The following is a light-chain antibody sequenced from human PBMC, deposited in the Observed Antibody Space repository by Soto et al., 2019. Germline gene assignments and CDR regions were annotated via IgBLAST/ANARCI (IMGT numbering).Light chain of an antibody. CDR2: DTS. CDR3: LLSYSGARVV. V-gene: IGLV7-46*01. CDR1: TGAVTSGHY. J-gene: IGLJ2*01. Sequence: QAVVTQEPSLTVSPGGTVTLTCGSSTGAVTSGHYPYWFQQKPGQAPRTLIYDTSNKHSWTPARFSGSLLGGKAALTLSGVQYEVEAEYYCLLSYSGARVVFGGGTKLTVL.